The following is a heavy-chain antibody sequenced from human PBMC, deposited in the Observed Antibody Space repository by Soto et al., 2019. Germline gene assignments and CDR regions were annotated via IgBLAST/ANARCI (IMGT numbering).Heavy chain of an antibody. CDR2: FSNTANTI. D-gene: IGHD1-1*01. CDR3: VRSFRGRFDC. CDR1: GFTFSTYS. Sequence: GGSLRLSCAASGFTFSTYSMNWVRQAPGKRLEWISYFSNTANTIHYADSVEGRFTISGDNAKNSLYLQMNSLRVEDTAIYYCVRSFRGRFDCWGQGTLVTVSS. V-gene: IGHV3-48*01. J-gene: IGHJ4*02.